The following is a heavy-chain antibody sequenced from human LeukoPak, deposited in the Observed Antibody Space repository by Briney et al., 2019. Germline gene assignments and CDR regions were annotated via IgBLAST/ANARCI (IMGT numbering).Heavy chain of an antibody. CDR1: GFTFRTYW. V-gene: IGHV3-7*01. CDR3: AKVVVVIN. J-gene: IGHJ4*02. CDR2: IKQDGNEK. D-gene: IGHD3-22*01. Sequence: GGSLRLSCAASGFTFRTYWMSWVRQAPGKGLEWVANIKQDGNEKYYVDSVKGRFTISRDNAKNSLDLQMNSLRAEDTAVYYCAKVVVVINWGQGTLVTVSS.